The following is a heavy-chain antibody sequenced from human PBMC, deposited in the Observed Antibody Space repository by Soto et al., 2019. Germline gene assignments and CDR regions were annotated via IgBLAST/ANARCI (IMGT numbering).Heavy chain of an antibody. V-gene: IGHV3-11*01. D-gene: IGHD2-15*01. J-gene: IGHJ6*03. CDR1: GFTVCNSW. CDR3: ARDPQELGSSYMDV. CDR2: ISSSGSTI. Sequence: GGSPRLSCAASGFTVCNSWMNWIRQAPGKGLEWVSYISSSGSTIYYADSVKGRFTISRDNAKNSLYLQMNSLRAEDTAVYYCARDPQELGSSYMDVWGKGTTVTVSS.